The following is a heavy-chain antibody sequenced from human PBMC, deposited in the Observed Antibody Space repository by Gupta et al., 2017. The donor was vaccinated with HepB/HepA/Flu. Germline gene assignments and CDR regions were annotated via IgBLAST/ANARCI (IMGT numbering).Heavy chain of an antibody. D-gene: IGHD1-14*01. CDR2: VTTSGGTT. CDR3: AKVRKTNYYFYYGMDV. CDR1: GFTFSDYA. J-gene: IGHJ6*02. V-gene: IGHV3-23*01. Sequence: DVQLLESGGGLVQPGGSLRLSCVASGFTFSDYAMSWARQAPGKGLQWVSSVTTSGGTTHYADSVRGRFTISRDNSKDTMYLQMNSLRGEDTALYYCAKVRKTNYYFYYGMDVWGQGTTVTVSS.